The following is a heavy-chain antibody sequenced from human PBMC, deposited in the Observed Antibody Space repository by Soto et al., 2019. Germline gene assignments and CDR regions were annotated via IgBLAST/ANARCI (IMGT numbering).Heavy chain of an antibody. D-gene: IGHD1-26*01. J-gene: IGHJ4*02. Sequence: QVQLVQSGAEVKKPGSSVKVSCKASGGTFSSYTISWVRQAPGQGLEWMGRIIPILGIANYAQKFQGRVTITADKSTSPAYMELSSLRSEDTAVYYCARVVGAPRVFDYWGQGTLVTVSS. CDR3: ARVVGAPRVFDY. CDR2: IIPILGIA. CDR1: GGTFSSYT. V-gene: IGHV1-69*02.